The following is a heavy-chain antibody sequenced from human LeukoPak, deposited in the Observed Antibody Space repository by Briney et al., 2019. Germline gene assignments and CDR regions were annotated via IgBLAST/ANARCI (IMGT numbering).Heavy chain of an antibody. D-gene: IGHD3-3*01. V-gene: IGHV3-23*01. CDR1: GFTFSSYA. J-gene: IGHJ6*02. CDR2: ISGSGGST. CDR3: AKATRYYDFWSGYGAYYYYGMDV. Sequence: PGGSLRLSCAASGFTFSSYAMSWVRQAPGKGLEWVSAISGSGGSTHYADSVRGRFTISRDNSKNTLYLQMNSLRAEDTAVYYCAKATRYYDFWSGYGAYYYYGMDVWGQGTTVTVSS.